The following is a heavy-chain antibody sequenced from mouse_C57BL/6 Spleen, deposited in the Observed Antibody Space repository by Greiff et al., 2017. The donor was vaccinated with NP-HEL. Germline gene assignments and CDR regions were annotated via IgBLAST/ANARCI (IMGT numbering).Heavy chain of an antibody. Sequence: VQLQQPGAELVMPGASVKLSCKASGYTFTSYWMQWVKQRPGQGLEWIGEIDPSDSYTNYNQKFKGKATLTVDTSSSTAYMQLSSLTSEDSAVYYCARHYYGSSYERYFDVWGTGTTVTVSS. CDR2: IDPSDSYT. CDR3: ARHYYGSSYERYFDV. CDR1: GYTFTSYW. D-gene: IGHD1-1*01. J-gene: IGHJ1*03. V-gene: IGHV1-50*01.